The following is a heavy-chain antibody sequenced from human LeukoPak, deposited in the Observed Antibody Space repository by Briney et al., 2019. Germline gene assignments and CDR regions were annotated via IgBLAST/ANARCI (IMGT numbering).Heavy chain of an antibody. CDR3: ARLNGGG. CDR2: IYYSGNT. J-gene: IGHJ4*02. V-gene: IGHV4-59*01. D-gene: IGHD3-16*01. CDR1: GGSISSYY. Sequence: SETLSLTCTVSGGSISSYYWSWVRQPPGKALEWIGYIYYSGNTNYNPSLKSRVTISIDTSKNQFSLKLSSVTAADTAVYYCARLNGGGWGQGTLVTVSA.